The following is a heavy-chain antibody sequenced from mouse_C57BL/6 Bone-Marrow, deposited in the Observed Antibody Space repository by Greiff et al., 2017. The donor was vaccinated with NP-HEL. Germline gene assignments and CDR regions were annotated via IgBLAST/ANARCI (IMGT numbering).Heavy chain of an antibody. Sequence: QVQLQQPGAELVMPGASVKLSCKASGYTFTSYWMHWVKQRPGQGLEWIGEIDPSDSYTNYNQKFKGKSTLTVDKSSSTAYMQLSSLTSEDSAVYYCAIITAVVAPNYWGQGTTITVSS. D-gene: IGHD1-1*01. CDR2: IDPSDSYT. J-gene: IGHJ2*01. CDR1: GYTFTSYW. CDR3: AIITAVVAPNY. V-gene: IGHV1-69*01.